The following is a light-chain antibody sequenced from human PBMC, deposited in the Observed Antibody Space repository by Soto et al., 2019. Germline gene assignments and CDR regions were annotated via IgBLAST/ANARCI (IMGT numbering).Light chain of an antibody. CDR2: DAS. V-gene: IGKV3-20*01. CDR3: QQYGTAPET. Sequence: EIVLTQSPGILSLSPGERATLSCRASPSVSRSFLAWYQQRPGQAPRLLIYDASRRATGIPDRFSGSGSGTDFTLTITRLEPVDFAVYYCQQYGTAPETFGQGTRLEMK. J-gene: IGKJ2*01. CDR1: PSVSRSF.